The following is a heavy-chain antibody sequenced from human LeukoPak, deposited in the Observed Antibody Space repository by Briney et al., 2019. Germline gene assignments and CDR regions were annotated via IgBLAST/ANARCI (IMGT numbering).Heavy chain of an antibody. Sequence: GASLQISCKGSGYTFTSHWIGWVRQMPGKGLEWMGIIYPGDSDTRYSPSFQGQVTISADKSISTAYLQWSSLKASDTAIYYCARLGYCSSASCYYGMDVWGQGTTVTVSS. CDR1: GYTFTSHW. CDR2: IYPGDSDT. CDR3: ARLGYCSSASCYYGMDV. D-gene: IGHD2-2*01. V-gene: IGHV5-51*01. J-gene: IGHJ6*02.